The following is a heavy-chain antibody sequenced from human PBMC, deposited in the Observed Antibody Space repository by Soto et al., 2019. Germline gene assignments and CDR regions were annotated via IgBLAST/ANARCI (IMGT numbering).Heavy chain of an antibody. Sequence: GASVKVSCKASGYTFSSYAMHWVRQAPGQRLEWMGWINAGYGNTKSAQKFQDRVTISRDTCASTAYMELTSLRSEDTAVYYCARETGDGTFDFCGQGSLVTVFS. J-gene: IGHJ4*02. CDR1: GYTFSSYA. D-gene: IGHD7-27*01. V-gene: IGHV1-3*01. CDR2: INAGYGNT. CDR3: ARETGDGTFDF.